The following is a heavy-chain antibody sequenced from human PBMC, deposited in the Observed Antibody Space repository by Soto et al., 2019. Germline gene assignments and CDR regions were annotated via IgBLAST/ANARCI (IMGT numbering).Heavy chain of an antibody. Sequence: SETLSLTCTVSGGSISSSSYYWGWIRQPPGKGLEWIGSIYYSGSTYYNPSLKSRVTISVDTSKNQFSLKLSSVTAADTAVYYCARGRCSGGSCYSTRKYYFDYWGQGTLVTVSS. D-gene: IGHD2-15*01. J-gene: IGHJ4*02. CDR2: IYYSGST. CDR1: GGSISSSSYY. V-gene: IGHV4-39*07. CDR3: ARGRCSGGSCYSTRKYYFDY.